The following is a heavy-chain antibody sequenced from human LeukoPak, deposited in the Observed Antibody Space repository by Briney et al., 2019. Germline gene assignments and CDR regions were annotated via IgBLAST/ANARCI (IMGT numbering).Heavy chain of an antibody. V-gene: IGHV3-30-3*01. Sequence: PGRSLRLSCAASGFTFSSYAMHWVRQAPGKGLEWVAVISYDGSNKYYADSVKGRFTTSRDNSKNTLYLQMNSLRAEDTAVYYCARDPIAAAPRGPKGYFQHWGQGTLVTVSS. D-gene: IGHD6-13*01. CDR2: ISYDGSNK. CDR1: GFTFSSYA. CDR3: ARDPIAAAPRGPKGYFQH. J-gene: IGHJ1*01.